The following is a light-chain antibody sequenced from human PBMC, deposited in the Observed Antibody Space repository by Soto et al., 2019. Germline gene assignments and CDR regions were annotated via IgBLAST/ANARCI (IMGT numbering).Light chain of an antibody. CDR3: AAWDDSLNGPLYV. CDR2: SNN. V-gene: IGLV1-44*01. Sequence: QSVLTQPPSASGTRGQRVTMSCSGSSSNIGSNTVNWYQQLPGTAPKLLIYSNNQRPSGVPDRFSGSKSGTSASLAISGLQSEDEADYYCAAWDDSLNGPLYVFGTGTKV. J-gene: IGLJ1*01. CDR1: SSNIGSNT.